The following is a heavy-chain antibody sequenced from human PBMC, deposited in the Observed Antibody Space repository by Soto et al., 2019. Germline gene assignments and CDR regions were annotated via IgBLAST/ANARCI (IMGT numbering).Heavy chain of an antibody. CDR3: AREPSDY. CDR1: GFTFSSYA. V-gene: IGHV3-30-3*01. CDR2: ISYDGSNK. Sequence: QVQLVESGGGVVQPGRSLRLSCAASGFTFSSYAMHWVRQAPGKGLEWVAVISYDGSNKYYADSVKGRFTISRDNSKNTLDLQMNSLRAEDTAVYYCAREPSDYWGQGTLVTVSS. J-gene: IGHJ4*02.